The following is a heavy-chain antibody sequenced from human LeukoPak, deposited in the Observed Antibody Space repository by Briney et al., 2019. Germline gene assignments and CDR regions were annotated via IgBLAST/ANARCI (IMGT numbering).Heavy chain of an antibody. CDR1: GGSTSSYY. D-gene: IGHD2-21*01. V-gene: IGHV4-59*01. J-gene: IGHJ3*02. Sequence: SETLSLTCTVSGGSTSSYYWSWIRQPPGKGLEWIGYIYYSGSTNYNPSLKSRVTISVDTSKNQFSLKLSSVTAADTAVYYCARVGETVAFDIWGQGTMVTVSS. CDR2: IYYSGST. CDR3: ARVGETVAFDI.